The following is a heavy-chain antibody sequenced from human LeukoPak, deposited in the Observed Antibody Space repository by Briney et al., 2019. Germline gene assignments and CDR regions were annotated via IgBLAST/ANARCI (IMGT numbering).Heavy chain of an antibody. J-gene: IGHJ5*02. CDR1: GFTFRSYA. CDR3: VRQYSTLTDLNWFDP. V-gene: IGHV3-23*01. Sequence: GGSLRLSCAASGFTFRSYAMSWVRQAPGKGLEWVSGLSGTGDSTYYADSVKGRFIISRDNSKNTLYLQMSSLRAEDTPVYYCVRQYSTLTDLNWFDPWGQGTLVSVSS. D-gene: IGHD4-17*01. CDR2: LSGTGDST.